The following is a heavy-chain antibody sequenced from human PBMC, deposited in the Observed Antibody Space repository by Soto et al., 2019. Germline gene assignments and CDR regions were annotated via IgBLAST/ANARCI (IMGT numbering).Heavy chain of an antibody. CDR1: GYSFSLYG. CDR2: SSAYNGNT. CDR3: ARDARRSRTVEYFHL. J-gene: IGHJ1*01. Sequence: QVQLVQSGAEVKKPGASVKVSCKASGYSFSLYGISWVQHAPGQGLEWMGWSSAYNGNTNYVQKFQDRVTMTTDTSTSTAYMELRSLRSDDTAVYYCARDARRSRTVEYFHLWGQGTLVTVSS. V-gene: IGHV1-18*01. D-gene: IGHD6-13*01.